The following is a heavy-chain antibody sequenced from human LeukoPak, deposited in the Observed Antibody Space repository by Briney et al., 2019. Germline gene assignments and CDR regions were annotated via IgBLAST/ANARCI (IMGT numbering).Heavy chain of an antibody. J-gene: IGHJ4*02. CDR1: GYNFPTYW. CDR2: IYPGDSDT. V-gene: IGHV5-51*01. CDR3: ARHPPRIAVAGGPGDY. D-gene: IGHD6-19*01. Sequence: GESLKISCKGSGYNFPTYWIGWVRQMPGKGLEWMGIIYPGDSDTRYSPSFQGQVTISADKSISTAFLQWSSLKASDTAMYYCARHPPRIAVAGGPGDYWGQGTLVTVSS.